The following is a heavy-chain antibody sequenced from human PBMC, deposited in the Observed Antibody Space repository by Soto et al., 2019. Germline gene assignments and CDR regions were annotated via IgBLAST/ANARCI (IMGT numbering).Heavy chain of an antibody. J-gene: IGHJ4*02. D-gene: IGHD2-2*01. CDR3: ARYSGKYQGPIDY. CDR2: INWNSGSI. V-gene: IGHV3-9*01. Sequence: EVQLVESGGGLVQPGRSLRLSCAASGFTFDDYAMHWVRQVPGKGLEWVSGINWNSGSIGYGDSVKGRFAISRDNAKNSLHLQMNSLRAEDTAVYFCARYSGKYQGPIDYWGQGTLVTVSS. CDR1: GFTFDDYA.